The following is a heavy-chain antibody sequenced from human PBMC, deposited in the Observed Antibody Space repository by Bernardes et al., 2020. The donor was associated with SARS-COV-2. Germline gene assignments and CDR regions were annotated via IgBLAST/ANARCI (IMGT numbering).Heavy chain of an antibody. Sequence: GSLCLSCEASGFILSNSWMHWVRQVPGQGLVWVSRIGDGATTYADSVKGRFTISRDKARNTLHLQMDNLRVEDTAVYYCGKRAEVANHWYFDLWGRGTLVTGSS. V-gene: IGHV3-74*01. D-gene: IGHD2-21*01. CDR3: GKRAEVANHWYFDL. CDR1: GFILSNSW. CDR2: IGDGAT. J-gene: IGHJ2*01.